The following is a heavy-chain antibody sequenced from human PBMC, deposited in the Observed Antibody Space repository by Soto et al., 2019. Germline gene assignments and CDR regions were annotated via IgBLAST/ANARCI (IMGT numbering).Heavy chain of an antibody. CDR2: ITGSGRDT. D-gene: IGHD2-8*01. J-gene: IGHJ4*02. Sequence: PGASLRLSCAASGVTFSNNVLSWVRQAQGKGLDWVSGITGSGRDTYYADSVKGRFTISRDNSKNMVFLQMNSLRAEDTALYYCAKNGLDNSPSAMDSWGPGTLVTVSS. CDR1: GVTFSNNV. CDR3: AKNGLDNSPSAMDS. V-gene: IGHV3-23*01.